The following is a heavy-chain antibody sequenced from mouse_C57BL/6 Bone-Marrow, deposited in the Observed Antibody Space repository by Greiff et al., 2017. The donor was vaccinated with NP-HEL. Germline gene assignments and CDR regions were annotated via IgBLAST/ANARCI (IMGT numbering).Heavy chain of an antibody. Sequence: QVQLQQPGAELVKPGASVKLSCKASGYTFTSYWMHWVKQRPGRGLEWIGRIDPNSGGTKYNEKFKSKATLTVDKHSSTAYMQLSSLTSEDSAVYYCARSEGLRRTVPFAYWGQGTLVTVSA. CDR3: ARSEGLRRTVPFAY. CDR2: IDPNSGGT. J-gene: IGHJ3*01. D-gene: IGHD2-4*01. V-gene: IGHV1-72*01. CDR1: GYTFTSYW.